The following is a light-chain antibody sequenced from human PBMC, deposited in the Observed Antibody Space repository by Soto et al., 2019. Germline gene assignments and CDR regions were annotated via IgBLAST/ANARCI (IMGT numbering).Light chain of an antibody. CDR2: DVT. CDR1: SSDVGGYNY. V-gene: IGLV2-14*01. J-gene: IGLJ1*01. CDR3: SSYTGSTSNV. Sequence: QSVLTQPSSVSRSPGQSITISCTGNSSDVGGYNYVSWYQQEPGKAPKLMIYDVTYRPSGVSNRFSGSKSDNTASLTISALQAEDEADYYCSSYTGSTSNVFGTGTKVTVL.